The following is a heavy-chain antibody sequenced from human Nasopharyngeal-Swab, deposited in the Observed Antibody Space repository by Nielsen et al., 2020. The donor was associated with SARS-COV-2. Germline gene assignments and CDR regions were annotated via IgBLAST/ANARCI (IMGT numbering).Heavy chain of an antibody. CDR1: GFTFSTFG. D-gene: IGHD1-1*01. CDR3: ARDEAGTANSGFDY. Sequence: GGSLSLSCAASGFTFSTFGMHCVLQAPGKGLEWVAVIWYDGSNKYYADSVKGRFTISRDNSKNTLYLQMNSLRAEDTAIYYCARDEAGTANSGFDYWGQGTLVTVSS. CDR2: IWYDGSNK. V-gene: IGHV3-33*01. J-gene: IGHJ4*02.